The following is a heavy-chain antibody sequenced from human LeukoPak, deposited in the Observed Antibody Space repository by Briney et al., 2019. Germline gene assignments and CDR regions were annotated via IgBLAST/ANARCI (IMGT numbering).Heavy chain of an antibody. J-gene: IGHJ2*01. CDR1: GGSFSGYY. CDR2: INHSGST. CDR3: ARKAGYCSSTSCSHYWYFDL. V-gene: IGHV4-34*01. Sequence: SETLSLTCAVYGGSFSGYYWSWIRQPPGKGLEWIGEINHSGSTNYNPSLKSRVAISVDTSKNQFSLKLSSVSAADTAVYYCARKAGYCSSTSCSHYWYFDLWGRGTLVTVSS. D-gene: IGHD2-2*01.